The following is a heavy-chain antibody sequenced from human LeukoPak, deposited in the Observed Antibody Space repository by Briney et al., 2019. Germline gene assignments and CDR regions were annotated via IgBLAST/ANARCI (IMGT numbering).Heavy chain of an antibody. CDR1: GYTFSIYG. V-gene: IGHV1-18*03. J-gene: IGHJ4*02. CDR3: ATDLRGNVHFDY. CDR2: ITTYNGKT. D-gene: IGHD1-1*01. Sequence: ASVKVSCKASGYTFSIYGINWVRQAPGQGLEWMGRITTYNGKTHYAQKFQGRVTMTTDTSTNTAFMELRSLRSDDVALYYCATDLRGNVHFDYWGQGTLVTVPS.